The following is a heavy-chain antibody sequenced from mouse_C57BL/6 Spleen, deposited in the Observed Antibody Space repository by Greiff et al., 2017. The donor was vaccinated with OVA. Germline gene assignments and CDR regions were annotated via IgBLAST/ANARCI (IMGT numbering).Heavy chain of an antibody. Sequence: EVMLVESGPELVKPGASVKISCKASGYSFTGYYMNWVKQSPEKSLEWIGEINPSTGGTTYNQKFKAKATLTVDKSSSTAYMQLKSLTSEDSAVYYCARSNSSGPRGYAMDYWGQGTSVTVSS. D-gene: IGHD3-2*02. CDR1: GYSFTGYY. J-gene: IGHJ4*01. V-gene: IGHV1-42*01. CDR2: INPSTGGT. CDR3: ARSNSSGPRGYAMDY.